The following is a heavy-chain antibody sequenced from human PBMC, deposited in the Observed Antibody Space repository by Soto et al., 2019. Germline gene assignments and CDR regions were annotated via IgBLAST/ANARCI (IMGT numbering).Heavy chain of an antibody. CDR2: INPDGGRT. Sequence: QLVESGGGLVQPGGSLRLSCAASEVTFSSYWLHWVRQAPGEGLVWVSRINPDGGRTNYADSVKGRFTISRDNAKNTLYLQMDSLRAEDTAVYYCARVKLGSYDWVDPWGQGTLVTVSS. J-gene: IGHJ5*02. CDR1: EVTFSSYW. V-gene: IGHV3-74*01. CDR3: ARVKLGSYDWVDP. D-gene: IGHD3-16*01.